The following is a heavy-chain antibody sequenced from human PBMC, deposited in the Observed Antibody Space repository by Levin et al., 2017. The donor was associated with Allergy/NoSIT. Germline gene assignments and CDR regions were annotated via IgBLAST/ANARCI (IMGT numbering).Heavy chain of an antibody. D-gene: IGHD2-15*01. CDR1: GFTFEDYT. J-gene: IGHJ6*03. V-gene: IGHV3-43*01. CDR3: VKGLKGGYMDV. Sequence: QSSETLSLTCVASGFTFEDYTIHWVRQAPGKGPEWVSLFSWDGSSTYYADSVKGRFNISRDNSKNSMYLQMNSLRTDDSALYYCVKGLKGGYMDVWGKGTTVTVS. CDR2: FSWDGSST.